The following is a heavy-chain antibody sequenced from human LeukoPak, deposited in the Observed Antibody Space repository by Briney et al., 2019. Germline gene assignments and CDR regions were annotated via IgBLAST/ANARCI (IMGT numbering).Heavy chain of an antibody. J-gene: IGHJ4*02. CDR2: IIPIFGTA. Sequence: GASVKVSCKASGGTFSSYAISWVRQAPGQGLEWMGGIIPIFGTANYAQKFQGRVTITADESTSTAYMELSSLRSEDTAVYYCARESSGWYAPFDYWGQGTLVTVSS. CDR3: ARESSGWYAPFDY. CDR1: GGTFSSYA. D-gene: IGHD6-19*01. V-gene: IGHV1-69*13.